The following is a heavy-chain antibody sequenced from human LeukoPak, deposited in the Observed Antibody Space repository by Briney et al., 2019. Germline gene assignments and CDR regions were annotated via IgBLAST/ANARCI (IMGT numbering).Heavy chain of an antibody. CDR1: GFIFSSYA. D-gene: IGHD1-14*01. Sequence: GGSLRLSCEASGFIFSSYAIDWVRQAPGKGLEWVSVISGSGNSAYYADSVKGRFTVSRDNSKNTLYLQMNSLRAEDTATYYCVNDRGYAGIFDYWGQGTLVTVSS. CDR3: VNDRGYAGIFDY. J-gene: IGHJ4*02. V-gene: IGHV3-23*01. CDR2: ISGSGNSA.